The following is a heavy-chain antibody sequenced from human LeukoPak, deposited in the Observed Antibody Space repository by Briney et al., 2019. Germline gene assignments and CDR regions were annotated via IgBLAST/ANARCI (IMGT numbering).Heavy chain of an antibody. Sequence: PSETLSLTCAVYGGSFSGYYWSWIRQPPGKGLEWIGEINHSGSTNYNPSLKSRVTISVDTSKNQFSLKLSSVTAADTAVYYCASSGSHRPVPLYWGQGTLVTVSS. J-gene: IGHJ4*02. V-gene: IGHV4-34*01. D-gene: IGHD1-26*01. CDR1: GGSFSGYY. CDR2: INHSGST. CDR3: ASSGSHRPVPLY.